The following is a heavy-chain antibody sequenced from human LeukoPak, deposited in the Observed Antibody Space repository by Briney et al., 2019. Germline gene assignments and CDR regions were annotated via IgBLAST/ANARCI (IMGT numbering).Heavy chain of an antibody. CDR3: AKSGTSLNYYYYYMDV. Sequence: RGSLRLSCAASEFTFSRYAMSWVRQAPGKGLEWVSAISGSGGSTYYADSVKGRFTISRDNSKNTLYLQMNSLRAEDTAVYYCAKSGTSLNYYYYYMDVWGKGTTVTVSS. CDR2: ISGSGGST. CDR1: EFTFSRYA. J-gene: IGHJ6*03. D-gene: IGHD6-13*01. V-gene: IGHV3-23*01.